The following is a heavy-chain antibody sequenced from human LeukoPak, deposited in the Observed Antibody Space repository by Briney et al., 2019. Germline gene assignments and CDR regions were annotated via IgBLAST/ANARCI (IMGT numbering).Heavy chain of an antibody. CDR1: GFTFSSYS. D-gene: IGHD3-22*01. J-gene: IGHJ5*02. Sequence: PGGSLRLSCAASGFTFSSYSMNWVRQAPGKGLEWVSSISSSSSYIYYADSVKGRFTISRDNAKNPLYLQMNSLRAEDTAVYYCARARRITMISGFDPWGQGTLVTVSS. V-gene: IGHV3-21*01. CDR3: ARARRITMISGFDP. CDR2: ISSSSSYI.